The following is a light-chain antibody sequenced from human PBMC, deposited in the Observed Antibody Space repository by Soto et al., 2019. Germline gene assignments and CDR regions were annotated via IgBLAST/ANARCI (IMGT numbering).Light chain of an antibody. CDR3: CSYAGPLTLL. CDR1: NGDIGSYDI. CDR2: EVG. J-gene: IGLJ2*01. V-gene: IGLV2-23*02. Sequence: QSVLTQPASVSGSPGQAITVSCTGTNGDIGSYDIVSWYQQLPGKAPKLIIYEVGKRPSGVSYRFSGSKSGNTASLTISGLRAGDEADYFFCSYAGPLTLLFGGGTKVTAL.